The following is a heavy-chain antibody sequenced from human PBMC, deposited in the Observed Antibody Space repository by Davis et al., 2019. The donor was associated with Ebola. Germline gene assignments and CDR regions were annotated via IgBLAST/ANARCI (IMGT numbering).Heavy chain of an antibody. CDR3: ATGYGVF. D-gene: IGHD5-12*01. CDR1: GYTLTDYQ. J-gene: IGHJ4*02. V-gene: IGHV1-2*02. Sequence: ASVKVSCKASGYTLTDYQMHWVRQAPGQGLDWMGWINTNSGDTNYEQRLQGRVTMTTDTSTSTSYLEVRSLTSDDTAVYYCATGYGVFWGQGTLVIVSS. CDR2: INTNSGDT.